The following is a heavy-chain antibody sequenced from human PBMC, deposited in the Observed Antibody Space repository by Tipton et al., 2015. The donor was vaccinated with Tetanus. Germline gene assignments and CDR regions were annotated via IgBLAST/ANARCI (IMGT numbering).Heavy chain of an antibody. Sequence: TLSLTCTVSGDSISTSNWWSWVRQPPGKGLEWIGEIYHSGSTNYNPSLKSRVTMSVDKSKNQFSLKLSSVTAADTAVYYCARLYSYGSLYWFDPWGQGTLVTVSS. CDR1: GDSISTSNW. D-gene: IGHD5-18*01. J-gene: IGHJ5*02. V-gene: IGHV4-4*02. CDR3: ARLYSYGSLYWFDP. CDR2: IYHSGST.